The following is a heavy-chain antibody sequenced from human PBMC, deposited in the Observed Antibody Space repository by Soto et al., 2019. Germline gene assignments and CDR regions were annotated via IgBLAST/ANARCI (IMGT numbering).Heavy chain of an antibody. CDR1: GYTFTSYG. V-gene: IGHV1-18*01. Sequence: QVQLVQSGAEVKKPGASVKVSCKASGYTFTSYGISWVRQAPGQGLEWMGWISAYNGNTNYAQKLQGRVTMTTDTPTSTGYMELRSLRSDEPAVYYCARVYNHCSGGSCYYYGMDVWGQGTTVTVSS. CDR3: ARVYNHCSGGSCYYYGMDV. J-gene: IGHJ6*02. CDR2: ISAYNGNT. D-gene: IGHD2-15*01.